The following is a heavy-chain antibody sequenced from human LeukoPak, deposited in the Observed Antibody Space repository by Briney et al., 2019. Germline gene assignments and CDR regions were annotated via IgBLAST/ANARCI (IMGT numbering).Heavy chain of an antibody. J-gene: IGHJ4*02. CDR3: ARDAYCSSTSCYGDY. V-gene: IGHV3-11*01. Sequence: GGSLRLSCAAPGFTFSDYYMSWIRPAPGKGLEWVSYISSRGSTIYYADSVKGRFTISRDNAKNSLYLQMNSLRAEDTAVYYCARDAYCSSTSCYGDYWGQGTLVTVSS. CDR2: ISSRGSTI. CDR1: GFTFSDYY. D-gene: IGHD2-2*01.